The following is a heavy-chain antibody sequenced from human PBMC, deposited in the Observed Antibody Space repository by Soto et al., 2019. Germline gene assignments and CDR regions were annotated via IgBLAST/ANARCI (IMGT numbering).Heavy chain of an antibody. CDR2: IWYDGSNK. D-gene: IGHD6-13*01. CDR3: ARDSGSGIAAAGGWFDP. J-gene: IGHJ5*02. V-gene: IGHV3-33*01. CDR1: GFTFSSYG. Sequence: ESGGGVVQPGRSLRLSCAASGFTFSSYGMHWVRQAPGKGLEWVAVIWYDGSNKYYADSVKGRFTISRDNSKNTLYLQMTGLRSEDTAVYYCARDSGSGIAAAGGWFDPWGQGTLVTVSS.